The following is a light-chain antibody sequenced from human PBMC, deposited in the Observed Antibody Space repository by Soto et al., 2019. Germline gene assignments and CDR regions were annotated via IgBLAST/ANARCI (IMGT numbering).Light chain of an antibody. V-gene: IGLV2-14*01. Sequence: SALTQPASVSGSPGQSITISCTGTSTDVGRYNYVSWYQQHPGKAPKLMVYDVGNRPSWVSNRFSGSKSDITASLTISGLQAEDEADYYCPSYTSDSTYVFGTGTKATLL. CDR3: PSYTSDSTYV. CDR1: STDVGRYNY. J-gene: IGLJ1*01. CDR2: DVG.